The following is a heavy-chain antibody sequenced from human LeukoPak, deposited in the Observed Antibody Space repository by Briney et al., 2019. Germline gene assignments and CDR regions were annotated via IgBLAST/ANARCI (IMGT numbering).Heavy chain of an antibody. CDR1: GYSFTSYL. CDR3: WTHPSWKDWPFF. V-gene: IGHV5-51*01. CDR2: IYSGDSDP. Sequence: GESLKISCKGSGYSFTSYLIGWVRQIPGKGLEWMGIIYSGDSDPRYSPSFQGQVTISADKSISTAYLQWSSLKASATGMFYWWTHPSWKDWPFFWGQGTLVTVSS. J-gene: IGHJ4*02. D-gene: IGHD1-1*01.